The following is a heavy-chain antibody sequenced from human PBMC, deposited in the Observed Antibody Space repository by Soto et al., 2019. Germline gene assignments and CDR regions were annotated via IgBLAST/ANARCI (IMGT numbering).Heavy chain of an antibody. CDR2: IYYSGNT. D-gene: IGHD3-10*01. J-gene: IGHJ5*01. V-gene: IGHV4-38-2*01. CDR3: ARQGDGWGPNWFDS. Sequence: SETLSLTCAVSDYSISNGYYWGWIRQPPGKGLGWIGSIYYSGNTYYNPSLKSRVTISMDTSKNQFSLKLNSVTAADTAVYYCARQGDGWGPNWFDSWGQGTLVTVSS. CDR1: DYSISNGYY.